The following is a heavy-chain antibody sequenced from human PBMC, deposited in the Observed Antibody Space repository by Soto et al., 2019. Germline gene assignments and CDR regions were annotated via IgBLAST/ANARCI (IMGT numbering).Heavy chain of an antibody. CDR1: GGTFSSYA. CDR3: ARDSRGYYDFWSAPRASYGMDV. J-gene: IGHJ6*02. Sequence: ASVKVSCKASGGTFSSYAISWVRQAPGQGLEWMGGIIPIFGTANYAQKFQGRVTITADESMSTAYMELSSLRSEDTAVYYCARDSRGYYDFWSAPRASYGMDVWGQGTTVTVSS. CDR2: IIPIFGTA. D-gene: IGHD3-3*01. V-gene: IGHV1-69*13.